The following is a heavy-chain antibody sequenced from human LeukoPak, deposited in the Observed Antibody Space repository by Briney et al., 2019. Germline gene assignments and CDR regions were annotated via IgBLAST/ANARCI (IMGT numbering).Heavy chain of an antibody. V-gene: IGHV1-69*04. CDR2: IIPILGIA. Sequence: SVKVSCTASGGTFSSYAISWVRQAPGQGLEWMGRIIPILGIASYAQKFQGRVTITADKSTSTAYMELSSLRSEDTAVCYCARDRPTAHYDSSGYPDYWGQGTLVTVSS. J-gene: IGHJ4*02. CDR3: ARDRPTAHYDSSGYPDY. CDR1: GGTFSSYA. D-gene: IGHD3-22*01.